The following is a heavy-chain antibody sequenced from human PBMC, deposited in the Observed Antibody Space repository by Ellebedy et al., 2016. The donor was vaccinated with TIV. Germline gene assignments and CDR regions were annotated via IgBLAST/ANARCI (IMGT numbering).Heavy chain of an antibody. V-gene: IGHV4-4*02. CDR1: GGSISSSNW. J-gene: IGHJ5*02. D-gene: IGHD1-26*01. CDR2: IYHSGST. CDR3: ARLGGSYFELDP. Sequence: SETLSLTXAVSGGSISSSNWWSWVRQPPGKGLEWIGEIYHSGSTYYNPSLKSRVTISVDTSKNQFSLKLSSVTAADTAVYYCARLGGSYFELDPWGQGTLVTVSS.